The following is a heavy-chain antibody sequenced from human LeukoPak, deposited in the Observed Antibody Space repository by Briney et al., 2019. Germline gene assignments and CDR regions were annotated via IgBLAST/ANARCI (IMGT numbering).Heavy chain of an antibody. CDR1: GDSISSGNYY. CDR2: IYHSGST. Sequence: PSETLSLTCTVSGDSISSGNYYWSWIRQPPGKGLEWIGYIYHSGSTYYNPSLKSRVTISVDRSKNQFSLKLSSVTAADTAVYYCASTGENSSSPRNDYYYYMDVWGKGTTVTVSS. V-gene: IGHV4-30-2*01. J-gene: IGHJ6*03. D-gene: IGHD6-6*01. CDR3: ASTGENSSSPRNDYYYYMDV.